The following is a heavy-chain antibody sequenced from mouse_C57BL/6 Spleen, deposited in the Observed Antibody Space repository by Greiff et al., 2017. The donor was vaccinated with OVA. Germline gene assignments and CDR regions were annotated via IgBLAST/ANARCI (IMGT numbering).Heavy chain of an antibody. CDR2: INPNNGGT. CDR1: GYTFTDYY. D-gene: IGHD1-1*01. CDR3: ARVNYYGSSPWFAY. J-gene: IGHJ3*01. V-gene: IGHV1-26*01. Sequence: VQLQQSGPELVKPGASVKISCKASGYTFTDYYMNWVKQSHGKSLEWIGDINPNNGGTSYNQKFKGKATLTVDKSSSTAYMELRSLTSEDSAVYYCARVNYYGSSPWFAYWGQGTLVTVSA.